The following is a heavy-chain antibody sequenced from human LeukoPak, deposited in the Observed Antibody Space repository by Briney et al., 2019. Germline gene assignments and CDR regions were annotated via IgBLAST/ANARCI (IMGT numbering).Heavy chain of an antibody. J-gene: IGHJ4*02. CDR1: GFSFRDYA. CDR2: VSGGAEAT. D-gene: IGHD6-19*01. Sequence: GGSLRLSCAASGFSFRDYAMTWVRQAPGKGLEWVSTVSGGAEATYYADSVKGRFAISRDNSKSALYLQMNSLRAEDTAIYYCAKDTPLTAYTSGWSNNCFDYWGQGTLGTVSS. CDR3: AKDTPLTAYTSGWSNNCFDY. V-gene: IGHV3-23*01.